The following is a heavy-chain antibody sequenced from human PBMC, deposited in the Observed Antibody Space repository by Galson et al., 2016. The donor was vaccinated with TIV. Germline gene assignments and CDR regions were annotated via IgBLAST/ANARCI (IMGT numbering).Heavy chain of an antibody. CDR3: SGDRSGYTNDYDYAYFDL. J-gene: IGHJ2*01. Sequence: SLRLSCAASGFTLSGYSMDWVRQAPGKGLEWLSYISSGSSSTIHYAESVKGRFTISRENARNSLHLQMTSLRAEDTAVYYCSGDRSGYTNDYDYAYFDLWGRGTLVVVSS. CDR2: ISSGSSSTI. D-gene: IGHD3-16*01. V-gene: IGHV3-48*01. CDR1: GFTLSGYS.